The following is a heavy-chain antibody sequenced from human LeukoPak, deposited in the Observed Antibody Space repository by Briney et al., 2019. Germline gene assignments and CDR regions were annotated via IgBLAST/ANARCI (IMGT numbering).Heavy chain of an antibody. V-gene: IGHV1-46*01. CDR2: INPSGGST. J-gene: IGHJ4*02. D-gene: IGHD3-22*01. CDR1: GYTFTSYY. Sequence: ASVKVSCKASGYTFTSYYMHWVRQAPGQGLEWMGIINPSGGSTNYAQKFQGRVTITTDESTSTAYMELSSLRSEDTAVYYCASSAREYYDSSGYYYLSTGRYYFDYWGQGTLVTVSS. CDR3: ASSAREYYDSSGYYYLSTGRYYFDY.